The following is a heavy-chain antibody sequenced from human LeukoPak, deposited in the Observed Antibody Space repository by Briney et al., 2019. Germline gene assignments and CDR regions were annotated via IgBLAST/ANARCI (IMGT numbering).Heavy chain of an antibody. J-gene: IGHJ4*02. CDR1: GLTFSNFW. V-gene: IGHV3-7*01. D-gene: IGHD6-6*01. Sequence: SGLTFSNFWMSWVRQAPGKGLEWVANINRNGSEKTYVDSVKGRFTISRDNAKKSLYLQMSSLRAEDTAVYYXARLGSSSSFWGQGTLVTVSS. CDR3: ARLGSSSSF. CDR2: INRNGSEK.